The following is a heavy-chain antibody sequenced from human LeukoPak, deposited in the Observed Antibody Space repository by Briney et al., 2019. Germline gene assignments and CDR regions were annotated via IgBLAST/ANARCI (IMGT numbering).Heavy chain of an antibody. CDR3: ARGGGLDV. CDR2: INQDGTEK. V-gene: IGHV3-7*04. Sequence: GGSLRLSCAASGFTFSSYWMSWVRQAPGEGLEWVAKINQDGTEKAYVDSVRGRFTISRDNAKNSLYLQMSNLRAEDTAVYFCARGGGLDVWGQGATVTVSS. CDR1: GFTFSSYW. J-gene: IGHJ6*02.